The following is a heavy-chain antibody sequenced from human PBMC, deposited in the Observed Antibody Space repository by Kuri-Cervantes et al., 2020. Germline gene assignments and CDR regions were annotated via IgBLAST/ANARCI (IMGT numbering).Heavy chain of an antibody. D-gene: IGHD6-19*01. CDR2: IYYSGST. CDR3: ARGFSRGWYYFDY. V-gene: IGHV4-59*01. Sequence: ESLKISCTVSGGSISSYYWSWIRQPPGKGLEWIGYIYYSGSTNYNPSLKSRVTISVDTSKNQFSLKLSSVTAADTAVYYCARGFSRGWYYFDYWGQGTQVTVSS. J-gene: IGHJ4*02. CDR1: GGSISSYY.